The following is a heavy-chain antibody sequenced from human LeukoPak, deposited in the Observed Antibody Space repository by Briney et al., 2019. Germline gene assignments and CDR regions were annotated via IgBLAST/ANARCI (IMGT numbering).Heavy chain of an antibody. J-gene: IGHJ4*02. CDR1: GFTFSSYG. Sequence: GGSLRLSCAASGFTFSSYGMHWVRQAPGKGLEWVAVISYDGSNKYYADSVKGRFTISRDNSKNTLYLQMNSLRAEDTAVYYCAKGVGIQRGAPTFDYWGQGTLVTVSS. D-gene: IGHD5-18*01. CDR3: AKGVGIQRGAPTFDY. V-gene: IGHV3-30*18. CDR2: ISYDGSNK.